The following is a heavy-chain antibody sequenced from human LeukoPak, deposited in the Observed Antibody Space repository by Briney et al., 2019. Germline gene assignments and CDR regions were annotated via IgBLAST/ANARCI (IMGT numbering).Heavy chain of an antibody. V-gene: IGHV4-61*09. Sequence: SQTLSLTCTVSGASISSGSYYWTWIRQPAGKGLEWIGHIYTSGSGSTNYNSSLKSRVTISVDTSRKQFSLRLSSVTAADTAVYYCVRGLMTTADYWGQGTLVTVSS. D-gene: IGHD4-17*01. J-gene: IGHJ4*02. CDR1: GASISSGSYY. CDR3: VRGLMTTADY. CDR2: IYTSGSGST.